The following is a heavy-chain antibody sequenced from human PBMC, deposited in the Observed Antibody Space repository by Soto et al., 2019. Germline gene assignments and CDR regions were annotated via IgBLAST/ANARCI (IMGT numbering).Heavy chain of an antibody. CDR1: GFTFSNYW. V-gene: IGHV3-7*04. CDR2: IKQDGRAA. D-gene: IGHD3-22*01. Sequence: EMQLVESGGGLVQPGGSLRLSCEASGFTFSNYWMSWVRQAPGKGLEWVANIKQDGRAAWYVDSVKGRFTISRDNVRLSPXLQMNSRRLEDTAVYYCARGDYHDTSGPFSDAFDVWGPGTMVTVSS. CDR3: ARGDYHDTSGPFSDAFDV. J-gene: IGHJ3*01.